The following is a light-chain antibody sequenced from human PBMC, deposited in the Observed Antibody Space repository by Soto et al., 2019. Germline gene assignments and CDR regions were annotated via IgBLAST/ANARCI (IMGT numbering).Light chain of an antibody. CDR1: SSNIGSNH. V-gene: IGLV1-47*01. CDR2: RSD. J-gene: IGLJ2*01. Sequence: QSVLTQPPSTSGTPGQRVTISCSGSSSNIGSNHVYLYQQFPGMAPKLLMYRSDQRPTGVPDRFSGSKSGTSASLAISGRRSVDEADYYCSARDDSLSGVVFGGGTKVTVL. CDR3: SARDDSLSGVV.